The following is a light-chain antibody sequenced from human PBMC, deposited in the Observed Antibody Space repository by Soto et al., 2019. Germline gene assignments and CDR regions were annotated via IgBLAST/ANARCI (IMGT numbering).Light chain of an antibody. CDR2: DVS. CDR1: SSDVGGYNY. Sequence: QSALTQPASVSGSPGQSITISCTGTSSDVGGYNYVSWYQQHPRKAPKLMIYDVSNRPSGVSNRFSGSKSGNTASLTISGLLAEDEADYYCSSYTSSSTLVFGGGTKLTLL. J-gene: IGLJ2*01. CDR3: SSYTSSSTLV. V-gene: IGLV2-14*01.